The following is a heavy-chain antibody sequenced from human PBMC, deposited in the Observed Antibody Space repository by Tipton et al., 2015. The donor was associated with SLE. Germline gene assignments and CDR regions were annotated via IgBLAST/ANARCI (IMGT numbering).Heavy chain of an antibody. V-gene: IGHV3-74*01. CDR2: INSGGTYA. CDR1: GFNFSSYW. Sequence: SLRLSCAASGFNFSSYWMHWVRQAPGKGLVWVSRINSGGTYATYADSVKGRFTISRDNAKNSLYLEMNSLRADDTAVYYCAREGVAGSVDFWGQGTLVTVSS. CDR3: AREGVAGSVDF. J-gene: IGHJ4*02. D-gene: IGHD3-3*01.